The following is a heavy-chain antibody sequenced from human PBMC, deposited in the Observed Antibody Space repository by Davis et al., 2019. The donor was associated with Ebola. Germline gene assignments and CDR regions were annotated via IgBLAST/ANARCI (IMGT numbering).Heavy chain of an antibody. CDR2: IYTSGST. V-gene: IGHV4-4*07. J-gene: IGHJ4*02. CDR1: GGSISSSS. Sequence: PSESLSLTCTVSGGSISSSSSSCIRPLAGKGLAWIGRIYTSGSTNYNPSLKSRVTMSVDTSKNQFSLKLGSVTAADTAVYYCARVRDYDSSGYYPRFDYWGQGTLVTVSS. D-gene: IGHD3-22*01. CDR3: ARVRDYDSSGYYPRFDY.